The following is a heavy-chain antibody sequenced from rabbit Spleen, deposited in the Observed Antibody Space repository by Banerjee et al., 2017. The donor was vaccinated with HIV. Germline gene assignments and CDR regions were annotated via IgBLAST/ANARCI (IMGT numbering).Heavy chain of an antibody. CDR3: ARNGAGSNFAFKL. CDR2: IYAGGSGTT. V-gene: IGHV1S40*01. J-gene: IGHJ4*01. D-gene: IGHD4-2*01. CDR1: GIDFSRYYY. Sequence: QSLEESGGDLVKPGASLTLTCTASGIDFSRYYYMCWVRQAPGKGLEWIACIYAGGSGTTYYASWAKGRFTISKTSSTTVTLQMTSLTVADPATYFCARNGAGSNFAFKLWGPGNLVTVS.